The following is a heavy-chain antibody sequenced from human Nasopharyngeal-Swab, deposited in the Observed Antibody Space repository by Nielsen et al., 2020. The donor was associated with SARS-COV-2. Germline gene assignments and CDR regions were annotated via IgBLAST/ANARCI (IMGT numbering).Heavy chain of an antibody. V-gene: IGHV4-31*03. CDR3: ARGLRDYVWGSYRSYFDY. Sequence: SETLSLTCTVSGGSISSGGYYWSWIRQHPGKGLEWIGYIYYSGSTYYNPSLKSRVTMSVDTSKNQFSLKLSSVTAADTAVYYCARGLRDYVWGSYRSYFDYWGQGTLVTVSS. CDR2: IYYSGST. D-gene: IGHD3-16*02. J-gene: IGHJ4*02. CDR1: GGSISSGGYY.